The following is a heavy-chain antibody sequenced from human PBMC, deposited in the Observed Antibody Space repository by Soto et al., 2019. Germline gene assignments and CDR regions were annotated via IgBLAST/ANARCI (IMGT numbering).Heavy chain of an antibody. CDR1: GGSISSGGYY. Sequence: PSETLSLTCTVSGGSISSGGYYWIWMRQHPGKGLEWIGYIYYSGSTYYNPSLKSRVTISVDTSKNQFSLKLSSVTAADTAVYYCARSFGVVTKFDYWGQGTLVTVSS. J-gene: IGHJ4*02. V-gene: IGHV4-31*03. CDR2: IYYSGST. D-gene: IGHD3-3*01. CDR3: ARSFGVVTKFDY.